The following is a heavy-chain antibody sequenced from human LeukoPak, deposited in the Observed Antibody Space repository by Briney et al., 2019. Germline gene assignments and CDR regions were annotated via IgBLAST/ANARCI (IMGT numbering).Heavy chain of an antibody. Sequence: PSETLSLTCTVYGGSISGRNYYWSWIRQPAGKGLEWIGRIYATGSTNYNPSLKSRVTISIDKSKNQFSLKLSSVTAADTAVYYCARGVGSSESNWFDPWGQGTLATVSA. CDR2: IYATGST. CDR3: ARGVGSSESNWFDP. J-gene: IGHJ5*02. V-gene: IGHV4-61*02. D-gene: IGHD1-26*01. CDR1: GGSISGRNYY.